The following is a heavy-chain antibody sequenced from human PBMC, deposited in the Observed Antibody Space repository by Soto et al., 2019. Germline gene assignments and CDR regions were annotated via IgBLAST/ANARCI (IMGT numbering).Heavy chain of an antibody. Sequence: QVQLQESGPGLVKPSETLALTCTVSGGSVSSDTNYWNWLRQPPGKGLEWIGYIYYSGATDYNPALKRRVTISLETSKNQYSQRLTSVTAADTDVYYCAREGENYDFDYWGQGTPVTVSS. CDR3: AREGENYDFDY. J-gene: IGHJ4*02. CDR2: IYYSGAT. CDR1: GGSVSSDTNY. V-gene: IGHV4-61*01. D-gene: IGHD1-7*01.